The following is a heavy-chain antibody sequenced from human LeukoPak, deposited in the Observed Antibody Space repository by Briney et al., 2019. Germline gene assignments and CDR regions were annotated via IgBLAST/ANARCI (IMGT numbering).Heavy chain of an antibody. V-gene: IGHV1-18*01. CDR3: ARVSSGWYKCYFDY. D-gene: IGHD6-19*01. Sequence: ASVKVSCKASGYTFTSYGISWVRQAPGQGLEWMGWISAYNGNTNYAQKLQGRVTMTTDTSTSTAYMELRSLRSDDTAVYYCARVSSGWYKCYFDYWGQGTLVTVSS. CDR1: GYTFTSYG. CDR2: ISAYNGNT. J-gene: IGHJ4*02.